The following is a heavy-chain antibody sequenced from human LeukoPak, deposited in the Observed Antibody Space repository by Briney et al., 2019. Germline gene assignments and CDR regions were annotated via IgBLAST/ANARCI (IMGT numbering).Heavy chain of an antibody. CDR1: GYTFTGYY. Sequence: ASVKVSCKASGYTFTGYYMHWVRQAPGQGLEWMGWINPNSGGTNYAQKLQGRVPMTRDTSISTGYMELSRLRSDDTAVYYCARVRFSSVAGTNFLFYFDYWGQGTLVTVSS. V-gene: IGHV1-2*02. J-gene: IGHJ4*02. CDR3: ARVRFSSVAGTNFLFYFDY. CDR2: INPNSGGT. D-gene: IGHD6-19*01.